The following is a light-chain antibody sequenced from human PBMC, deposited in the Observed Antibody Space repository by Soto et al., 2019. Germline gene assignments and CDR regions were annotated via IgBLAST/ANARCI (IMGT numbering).Light chain of an antibody. CDR1: QSISSN. CDR3: QQSNKWPPT. Sequence: EIVMTQSPATLSVSPGERTTLSCRASQSISSNLAWYQQKPGQAPRLLIYGASTRATGIPAKFSGSGSGTEFNLTISSLQSEDFDVSSCQQSNKWPPTFGQGTKV. V-gene: IGKV3-15*01. CDR2: GAS. J-gene: IGKJ1*01.